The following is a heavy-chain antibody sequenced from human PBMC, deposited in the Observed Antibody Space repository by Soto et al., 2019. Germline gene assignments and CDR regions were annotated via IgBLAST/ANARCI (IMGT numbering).Heavy chain of an antibody. Sequence: EVQLLESGGGLVQPGGSLRLSCAASGFTFSSYAMSWVRQAPGEGLEWVSGISGSGGTTYYADSVKGRFTISRDNYKNTLYLQLNNLRAEDTAIYYCVKDRWFDPRGQGTLVTVSS. CDR2: ISGSGGTT. CDR1: GFTFSSYA. V-gene: IGHV3-23*01. J-gene: IGHJ5*02. CDR3: VKDRWFDP.